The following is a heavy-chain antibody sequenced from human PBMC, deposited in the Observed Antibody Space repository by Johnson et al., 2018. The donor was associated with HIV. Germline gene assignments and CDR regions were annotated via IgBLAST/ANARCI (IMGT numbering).Heavy chain of an antibody. D-gene: IGHD2-8*01. CDR2: LSWNSGNI. V-gene: IGHV3-9*01. CDR3: AKDIWQYMYGAFDV. J-gene: IGHJ3*01. Sequence: EVQLVESGGGLVQPGRSLRLSCAASGFTFDDYAMHWVRQAPAKGLEWVSSLSWNSGNIGYAGSVKGRFTISRDNAKNSLYLQMNSLRAEDTALYYCAKDIWQYMYGAFDVWGQGTMVTVSS. CDR1: GFTFDDYA.